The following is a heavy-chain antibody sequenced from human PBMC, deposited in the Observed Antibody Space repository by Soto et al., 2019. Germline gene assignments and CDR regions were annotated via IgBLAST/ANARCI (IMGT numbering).Heavy chain of an antibody. CDR1: GGSFSGYY. CDR3: ARDISGYYHALDG. V-gene: IGHV4-34*01. CDR2: INHSGST. Sequence: SETLSLTCAVYGGSFSGYYWSWIRQSPGKGLEWIGQINHSGSTKYNPSLKSRVTMSLDTSKKQFFLKLRSVTAADTAVYYCARDISGYYHALDGWGQGTTVTVSS. J-gene: IGHJ6*02.